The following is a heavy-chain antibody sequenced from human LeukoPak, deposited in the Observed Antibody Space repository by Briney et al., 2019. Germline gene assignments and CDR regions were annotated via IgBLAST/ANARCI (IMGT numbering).Heavy chain of an antibody. CDR2: IYSGGTT. J-gene: IGHJ6*02. V-gene: IGHV3-53*01. CDR1: GFTVNNNY. Sequence: GGSLRLSCAASGFTVNNNYMTWARQAPGKGLEWVSVIYSGGTTYYADSVKGRFTISRGNSKNTLYLQMNSLRVDDTAVYYCARDPGIRNGMDVWGQGTTVTVSS. D-gene: IGHD2/OR15-2a*01. CDR3: ARDPGIRNGMDV.